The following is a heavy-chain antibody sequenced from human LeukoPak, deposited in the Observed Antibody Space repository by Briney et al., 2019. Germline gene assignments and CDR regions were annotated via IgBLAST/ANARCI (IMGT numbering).Heavy chain of an antibody. CDR2: IYYSGST. CDR1: GGSMRNYY. V-gene: IGHV4-59*08. CDR3: ARTDYGDYRGYYYYYMDV. D-gene: IGHD4-17*01. J-gene: IGHJ6*03. Sequence: PSETLSLTCTVSGGSMRNYYWSWIRQPPGKGLEWIGYIYYSGSTNYNPSLKTRITISVDTSKNQFSLKLTSVTAADTAVYYCARTDYGDYRGYYYYYMDVWGKGTTVTVSS.